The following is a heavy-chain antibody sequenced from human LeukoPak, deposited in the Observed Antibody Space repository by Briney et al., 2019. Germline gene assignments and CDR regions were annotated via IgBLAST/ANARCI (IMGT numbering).Heavy chain of an antibody. CDR2: IYYSGST. V-gene: IGHV4-59*01. Sequence: SETLSLTCTVSGGSISSYYWSWLRQPPGKGLEWIGYIYYSGSTNYNPSLTSRVTISVDTSKNQFSLTLSSVTAADTAVYYCARAAFDDPYAFDIWGQGTMVTVSS. CDR1: GGSISSYY. CDR3: ARAAFDDPYAFDI. D-gene: IGHD3-9*01. J-gene: IGHJ3*02.